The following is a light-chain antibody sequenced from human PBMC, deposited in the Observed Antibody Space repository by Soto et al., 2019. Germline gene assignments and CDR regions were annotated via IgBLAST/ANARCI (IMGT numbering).Light chain of an antibody. CDR1: SFNIGADYD. J-gene: IGLJ3*02. Sequence: QSVLTQPPSVSGAPGQRVTISCTGSSFNIGADYDVHWYQHLPGTAPKLLIYVNTNRPTGVPDRFSGSKTGTSASQAITGLQDDDEAEYYSQAYDSKLSNRVFGGGIKLTVL. CDR2: VNT. CDR3: QAYDSKLSNRV. V-gene: IGLV1-40*01.